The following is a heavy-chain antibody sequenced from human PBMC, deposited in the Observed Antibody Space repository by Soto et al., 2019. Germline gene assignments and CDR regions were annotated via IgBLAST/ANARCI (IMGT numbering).Heavy chain of an antibody. D-gene: IGHD1-20*01. V-gene: IGHV3-48*03. CDR2: ISNSGNTI. CDR1: GFGFKNYE. CDR3: ARDIDNRDYYYGLDV. Sequence: LRLSCVASGFGFKNYEMNWVRQSPGKGLEWISYISNSGNTIYVADSMRGRFTISRDNAKNSLFLQMNSLRADDTAVYYCARDIDNRDYYYGLDVWGQGTTVTVSS. J-gene: IGHJ6*02.